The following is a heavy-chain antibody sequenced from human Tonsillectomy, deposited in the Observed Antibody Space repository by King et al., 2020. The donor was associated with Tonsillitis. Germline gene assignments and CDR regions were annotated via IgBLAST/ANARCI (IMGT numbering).Heavy chain of an antibody. CDR1: GDSFSSGNYY. CDR3: ARGYYDFWSGYYTPLFDY. D-gene: IGHD3-3*01. Sequence: PLQESGPGLVRPSQTLSLTCTVSGDSFSSGNYYWNWIRQPAGKGLEWIGRIYTTGSTNYNPSLMSRVTMSVDSSKNQFSLKLSSVTATDTAVYYCARGYYDFWSGYYTPLFDYWGQGTLVTVSS. V-gene: IGHV4-61*02. CDR2: IYTTGST. J-gene: IGHJ4*02.